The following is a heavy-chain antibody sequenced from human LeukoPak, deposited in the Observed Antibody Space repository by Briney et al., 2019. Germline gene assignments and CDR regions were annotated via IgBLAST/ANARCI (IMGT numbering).Heavy chain of an antibody. D-gene: IGHD1-26*01. CDR1: GFTFSTYW. Sequence: QPGGSLRLSCAASGFTFSTYWMHWVRQAPGKGLVWVSRIGSGGTDTNYADSVKGRFTISRDNAKNTLYLQMSSLRAEDTAIYYCASSQSGAWFDYWGQGTLVTVSS. CDR2: IGSGGTDT. V-gene: IGHV3-74*01. J-gene: IGHJ4*02. CDR3: ASSQSGAWFDY.